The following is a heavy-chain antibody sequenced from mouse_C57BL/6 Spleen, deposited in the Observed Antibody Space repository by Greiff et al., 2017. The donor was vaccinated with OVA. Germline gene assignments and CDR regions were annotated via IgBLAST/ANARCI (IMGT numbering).Heavy chain of an antibody. Sequence: EVQLVESGGGLVKPGGSLKLSCAASGFTFSDYGMHWVRQAPEKGLEWVAYISSGSSTIYYADTVKGQFTISRDNAKNTLFLQMTSLRSEDTAMYYCARPDGYYPWYFDVWGTGTTVTVSS. V-gene: IGHV5-17*01. D-gene: IGHD2-3*01. J-gene: IGHJ1*03. CDR1: GFTFSDYG. CDR2: ISSGSSTI. CDR3: ARPDGYYPWYFDV.